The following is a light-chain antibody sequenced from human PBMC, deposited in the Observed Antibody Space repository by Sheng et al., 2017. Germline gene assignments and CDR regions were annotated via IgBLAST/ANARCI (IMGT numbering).Light chain of an antibody. Sequence: QSALTQPRSVSGSPGQSVTISCTGTSSDVGTYNYVSWYQQHPGKAPKVMIYNVILRPSGVPDRFSASKSGNTASLTISGVQAEDEADYYCCSYAGGYTWVFGGGPKLTVL. CDR1: SSDVGTYNY. CDR2: NVI. CDR3: CSYAGGYTWV. J-gene: IGLJ3*02. V-gene: IGLV2-11*01.